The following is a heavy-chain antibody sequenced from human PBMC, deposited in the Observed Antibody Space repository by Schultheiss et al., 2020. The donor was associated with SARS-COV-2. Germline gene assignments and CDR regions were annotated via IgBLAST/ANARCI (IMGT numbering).Heavy chain of an antibody. J-gene: IGHJ6*02. V-gene: IGHV3-13*01. D-gene: IGHD1-1*01. CDR1: GFTFSSYD. CDR2: IGTAGDT. Sequence: GGSLRLSCAASGFTFSSYDMHWVRQATGKGLEWVSAIGTAGDTYYADSVKGRFTISRDNSKNTLDLQMNSLRGEDTAVYYCAKDTSYPITTLGYYYYYGMDVWGQGTTVTVSS. CDR3: AKDTSYPITTLGYYYYYGMDV.